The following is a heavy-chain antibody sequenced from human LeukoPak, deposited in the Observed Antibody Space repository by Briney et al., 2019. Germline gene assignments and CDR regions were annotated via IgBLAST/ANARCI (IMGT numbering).Heavy chain of an antibody. J-gene: IGHJ4*02. V-gene: IGHV3-11*01. D-gene: IGHD6-13*01. CDR3: ATGKRQLDY. CDR2: ISSRASTT. Sequence: LSLTCTVSGGSISSHYWSWIRQAPGQGLEWVSYISSRASTTYYADSVKGRFTISRDNANNSMYLQMNSLRTEDTAVYYCATGKRQLDYWGQGTLVTVSS. CDR1: GGSISSHY.